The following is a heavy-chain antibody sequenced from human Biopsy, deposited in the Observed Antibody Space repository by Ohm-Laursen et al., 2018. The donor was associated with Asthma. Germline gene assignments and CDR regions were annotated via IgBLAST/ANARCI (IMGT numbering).Heavy chain of an antibody. CDR1: GFTFGDYC. CDR2: FKHDGSEK. D-gene: IGHD3-3*01. J-gene: IGHJ1*01. V-gene: IGHV3-7*01. Sequence: SRRLSCTASGFTFGDYCMSWFRQVPGQGLERVANFKHDGSEKNHVDSLKGRFTISRDNGKNLLFLQMNSLRADDTAVYYCARTFHFWSPYHAEHCQLWGQGTLVTVSS. CDR3: ARTFHFWSPYHAEHCQL.